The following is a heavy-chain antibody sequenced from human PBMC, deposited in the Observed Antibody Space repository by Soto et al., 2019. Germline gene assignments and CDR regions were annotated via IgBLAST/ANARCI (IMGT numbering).Heavy chain of an antibody. D-gene: IGHD2-2*01. CDR1: GFTFSSYW. Sequence: PGGSLRLSCAASGFTFSSYWMHWVRQAPGKGLVWVSRINSDGSSTSYADSVKGRFTISRDNAKNTLYLQMNSLRAEDTAVYYCARDRDIVVVFEGRIADYYSGMDVWGQGATVTVYS. CDR3: ARDRDIVVVFEGRIADYYSGMDV. J-gene: IGHJ6*02. V-gene: IGHV3-74*01. CDR2: INSDGSST.